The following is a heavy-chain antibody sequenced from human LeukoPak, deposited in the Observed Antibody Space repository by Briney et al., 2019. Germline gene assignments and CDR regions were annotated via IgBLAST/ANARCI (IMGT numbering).Heavy chain of an antibody. J-gene: IGHJ6*02. Sequence: GGSLRLSCAASGFTVSSNYMSWVRQAPGKGLEWVSVIYSGGSTYYADSVKGRFTISRDTSKNTVYLQMNSLRAEDTAVYHCARGTTDILTGYYYYAMDVRGQGTTVTVSS. CDR3: ARGTTDILTGYYYYAMDV. CDR1: GFTVSSNY. D-gene: IGHD3-9*01. CDR2: IYSGGST. V-gene: IGHV3-53*01.